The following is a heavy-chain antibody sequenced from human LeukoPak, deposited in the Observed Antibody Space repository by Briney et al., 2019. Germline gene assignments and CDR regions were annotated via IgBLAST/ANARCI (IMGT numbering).Heavy chain of an antibody. CDR1: GGSISTYF. D-gene: IGHD3-22*01. V-gene: IGHV4-59*12. Sequence: SETLSLTCTVSGGSISTYFWSWIRQPPGKGLEWIGYIYYSGSTNYNPSLKSRVTISLDTSKNQFSLKLSSVTAADTAVYYCARVDGYFPPRFDTWGRGTLVTVSS. CDR2: IYYSGST. CDR3: ARVDGYFPPRFDT. J-gene: IGHJ2*01.